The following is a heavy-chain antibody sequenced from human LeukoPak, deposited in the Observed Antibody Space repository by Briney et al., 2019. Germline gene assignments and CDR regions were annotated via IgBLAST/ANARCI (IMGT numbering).Heavy chain of an antibody. CDR2: MGQDGNEN. D-gene: IGHD6-19*01. V-gene: IGHV3-7*01. J-gene: IGHJ4*02. Sequence: GSLRLSCAASGFIFSGYWMSWVRQAPGKGLEWVANMGQDGNENYYVDSVKGRFTISRDNAKSSLYLQMNSLRAEDTAVYYCATHSGWRFDYWGQGTLVTVSS. CDR1: GFIFSGYW. CDR3: ATHSGWRFDY.